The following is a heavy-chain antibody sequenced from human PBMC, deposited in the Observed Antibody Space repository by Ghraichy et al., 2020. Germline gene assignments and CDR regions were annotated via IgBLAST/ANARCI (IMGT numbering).Heavy chain of an antibody. D-gene: IGHD5-24*01. CDR1: GGSISSSSYY. CDR3: ARLVSGYNYVY. Sequence: GSLRLSCTVSGGSISSSSYYWGWIRQPPGKGLEWIGSIYYSGSTYYNPSLKSRVTISVDTSKNQFSLKLSSVTAADTAVYYCARLVSGYNYVYWGQGTLVTVSS. CDR2: IYYSGST. J-gene: IGHJ4*02. V-gene: IGHV4-39*01.